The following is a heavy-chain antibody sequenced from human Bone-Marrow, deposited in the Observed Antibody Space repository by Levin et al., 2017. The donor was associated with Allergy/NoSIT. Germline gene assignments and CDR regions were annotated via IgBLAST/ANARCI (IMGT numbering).Heavy chain of an antibody. CDR1: GFTFSSYA. CDR3: ANVYSSSCYN. CDR2: ISAGGGTT. Sequence: GESLKISCAASGFTFSSYAMSWVRQAPGKGLEWVSTISAGGGTTYYADSVKGRFTISRDNSKNTLSLQMNSLRAEDTAVYYCANVYSSSCYNWGQGTLVTVSS. V-gene: IGHV3-23*01. D-gene: IGHD6-13*01. J-gene: IGHJ4*02.